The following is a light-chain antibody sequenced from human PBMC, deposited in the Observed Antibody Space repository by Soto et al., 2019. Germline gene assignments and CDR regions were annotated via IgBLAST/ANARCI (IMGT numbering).Light chain of an antibody. V-gene: IGLV2-14*01. CDR2: DVN. J-gene: IGLJ1*01. Sequence: QSALTQPASVSGSPGQSITISCTGTSSDVGGYNYVSWYQQHPGKAPKLMIFDVNNRPSGVSNRFSGFKSGNTASLTISGLQAEDEADYYCCSYTSTSTYVFGTGTKLTVL. CDR3: CSYTSTSTYV. CDR1: SSDVGGYNY.